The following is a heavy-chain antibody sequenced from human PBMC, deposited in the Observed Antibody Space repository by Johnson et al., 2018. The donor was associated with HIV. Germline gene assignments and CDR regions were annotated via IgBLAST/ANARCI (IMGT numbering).Heavy chain of an antibody. J-gene: IGHJ3*02. CDR3: ARDSSKSFRFEMYAFDI. Sequence: VHLVESGGALVEPGGSLGLSCGVSGFTFSNFWMSWVRQAPGKGLEWVANIKEDGSESHYVDSVKGRFTISRDNARNLLYLQMDSLTVEDTAVYYCARDSSKSFRFEMYAFDIWGQGTMVTVSS. CDR1: GFTFSNFW. D-gene: IGHD3-16*02. CDR2: IKEDGSES. V-gene: IGHV3-7*01.